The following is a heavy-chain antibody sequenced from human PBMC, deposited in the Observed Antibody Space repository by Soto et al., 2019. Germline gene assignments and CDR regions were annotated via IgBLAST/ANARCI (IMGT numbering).Heavy chain of an antibody. V-gene: IGHV3-11*05. CDR3: LRDRGAVTGQYFDY. J-gene: IGHJ4*02. D-gene: IGHD6-19*01. Sequence: QVQLEESGGGLVKPGGSLRLSCAASGFTFSAYYMSWIRQAPGKGLEYISYIGSSATSANYADSVKGRFTISRDNAKNSLYLQMNSLRAEDTAVYYSLRDRGAVTGQYFDYWGQGALVTVSS. CDR1: GFTFSAYY. CDR2: IGSSATSA.